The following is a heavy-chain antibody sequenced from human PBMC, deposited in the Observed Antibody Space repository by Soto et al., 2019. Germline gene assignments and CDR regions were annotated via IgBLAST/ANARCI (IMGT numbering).Heavy chain of an antibody. V-gene: IGHV3-30-3*01. J-gene: IGHJ3*02. D-gene: IGHD1-26*01. CDR3: AKEGHSGSYLNDAFDI. CDR2: ISYDGSNK. CDR1: GFTFSNYS. Sequence: GVSPXLSFAASGFTFSNYSMHWVRQAPGKGLEWVAIISYDGSNKYYADSVKGRFTISRDNSKNTLYLQMNSLRAEDTAVYYCAKEGHSGSYLNDAFDIWGQGTMVTVSS.